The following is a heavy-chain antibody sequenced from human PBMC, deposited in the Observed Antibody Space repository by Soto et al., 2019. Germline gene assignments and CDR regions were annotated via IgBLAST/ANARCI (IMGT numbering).Heavy chain of an antibody. CDR1: GFTFSSYA. D-gene: IGHD3-10*01. Sequence: EVQLVESGEGLVQPGGSLRLSCAASGFTFSSYAMHWVRQAPGKGLEYVSAISSNGGSTYYADSVKGRFTISRDNSKNTLYLQMGSLRAEDMAVYYCARGAGGVDYWCQGTLVTVAS. V-gene: IGHV3-64*02. CDR2: ISSNGGST. J-gene: IGHJ4*02. CDR3: ARGAGGVDY.